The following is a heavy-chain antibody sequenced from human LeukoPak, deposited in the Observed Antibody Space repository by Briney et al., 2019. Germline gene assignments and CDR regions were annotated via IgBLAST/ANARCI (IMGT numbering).Heavy chain of an antibody. CDR2: ISSSSSSYI. D-gene: IGHD6-13*01. V-gene: IGHV3-21*01. J-gene: IGHJ6*03. CDR1: GFTFSSYG. Sequence: PGGSLRLSCAASGFTFSSYGMHWVRQAPGKGLEWVSSISSSSSSYIYYADSVKGRFTVSRDNAKNSLYLQMNSLRAEDTAVYYCARGSAAAEYYYYYYMDVWGKGTTVTVSS. CDR3: ARGSAAAEYYYYYYMDV.